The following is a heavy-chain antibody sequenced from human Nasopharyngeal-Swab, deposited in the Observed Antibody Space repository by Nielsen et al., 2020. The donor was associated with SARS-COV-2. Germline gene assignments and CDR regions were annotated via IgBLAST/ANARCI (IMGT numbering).Heavy chain of an antibody. J-gene: IGHJ4*02. CDR1: GDSIAYSTFY. D-gene: IGHD6-13*01. CDR2: IYYNGNT. V-gene: IGHV4-39*01. CDR3: VRSSSWYYFDY. Sequence: SETLSLTCTVSGDSIAYSTFYWGWIRQPPGEGLEWIGNIYYNGNTYQNPSLKSRLTISVDKSKNQFSLQLSSVTAADTAVYYCVRSSSWYYFDYWAQGTKVTVSS.